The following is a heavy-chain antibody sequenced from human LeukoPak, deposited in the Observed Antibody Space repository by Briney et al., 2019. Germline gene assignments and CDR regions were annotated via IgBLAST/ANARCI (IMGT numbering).Heavy chain of an antibody. D-gene: IGHD2-15*01. CDR3: ARDGYCSGGSCYSGY. CDR1: GFTFSSYW. V-gene: IGHV3-7*01. CDR2: IKQDGSEK. Sequence: GGSLRLSWAASGFTFSSYWMSWVRQAPGKGLERVANIKQDGSEKFYVDSVKGRFTISRDNAKNSLYLQMNSLRAEDTAVYYCARDGYCSGGSCYSGYWGQGTLVTVSS. J-gene: IGHJ4*02.